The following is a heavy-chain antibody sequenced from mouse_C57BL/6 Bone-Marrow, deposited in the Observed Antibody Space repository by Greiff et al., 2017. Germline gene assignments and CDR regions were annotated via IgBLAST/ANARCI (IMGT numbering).Heavy chain of an antibody. Sequence: QVQLKQSGAELVKPGASVKVSCKASGYTFTSYWMHWVKQRPGQGLEWIGRIHPSDGDTNYNQKFKGKATLTVDKSSSTAYMQLSSLTSEDSAVYYCAPLTNYAMDYWGQGTSVTVSS. CDR1: GYTFTSYW. CDR2: IHPSDGDT. D-gene: IGHD1-3*01. V-gene: IGHV1-74*01. CDR3: APLTNYAMDY. J-gene: IGHJ4*01.